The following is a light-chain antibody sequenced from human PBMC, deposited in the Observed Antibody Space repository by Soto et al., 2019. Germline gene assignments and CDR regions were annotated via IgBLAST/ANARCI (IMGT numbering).Light chain of an antibody. CDR3: QKSYYAPDT. V-gene: IGKV4-1*01. J-gene: IGKJ2*01. CDR2: WAS. CDR1: QSVLRTSNDKNS. Sequence: DIVMTQSPDSLAVSLGERATINCKSSQSVLRTSNDKNSLSWYQQKPGQPPKLLIYWASTRESGVPDRFSGSGSGTDFTITISSLQAEDVAVYYCQKSYYAPDTFGQGTKLEIK.